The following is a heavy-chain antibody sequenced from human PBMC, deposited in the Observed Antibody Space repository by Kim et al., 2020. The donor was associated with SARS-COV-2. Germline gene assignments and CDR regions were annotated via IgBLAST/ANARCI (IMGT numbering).Heavy chain of an antibody. J-gene: IGHJ6*02. V-gene: IGHV1-3*01. CDR1: GYTFTKYP. CDR3: ARHIGLGQPVTDSPYGMDV. D-gene: IGHD6-6*01. CDR2: INAGNGNT. Sequence: ASVKVSCKASGYTFTKYPIHWVRQAPGQRLEWMGLINAGNGNTQYSQRFQGRVTITRDTSANTAYLELSSLRSEDTAIYYCARHIGLGQPVTDSPYGMDVWGQGTTVTVSS.